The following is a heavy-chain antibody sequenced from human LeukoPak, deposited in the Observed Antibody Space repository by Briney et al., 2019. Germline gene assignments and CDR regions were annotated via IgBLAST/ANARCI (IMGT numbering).Heavy chain of an antibody. Sequence: GGSLRLSCTASGFTISNDWMSWVRRAPGKGLDWVGRIRRKTDGGTADYVAAVQGRFTISRDDTENRLYLQMNSLRTEDTAVYYCTTEGDGYNKGYSWGQGTLVTVSS. J-gene: IGHJ4*02. V-gene: IGHV3-15*01. CDR3: TTEGDGYNKGYS. CDR1: GFTISNDW. D-gene: IGHD5-24*01. CDR2: IRRKTDGGTA.